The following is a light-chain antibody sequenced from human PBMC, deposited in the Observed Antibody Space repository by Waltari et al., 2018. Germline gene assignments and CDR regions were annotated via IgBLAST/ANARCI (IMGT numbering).Light chain of an antibody. CDR1: QSIMSW. J-gene: IGKJ2*01. CDR3: QQYNTDYT. Sequence: DVQMTQSPSTLSASVGDTVSITCRASQSIMSWLAWYQQKAGKAPKVLISKASTLESGVPSRFSGSESGTEFTLTISNLQLDDFATYYCQQYNTDYTFGQGTILEIK. V-gene: IGKV1-5*03. CDR2: KAS.